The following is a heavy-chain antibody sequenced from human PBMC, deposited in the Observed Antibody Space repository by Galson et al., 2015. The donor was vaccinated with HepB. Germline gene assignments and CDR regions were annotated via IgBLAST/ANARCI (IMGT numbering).Heavy chain of an antibody. V-gene: IGHV3-7*01. CDR2: IKQDGSER. D-gene: IGHD6-13*01. Sequence: SLRLSCAASGFTFSYYWMTWVRQAPGKGLEWVANIKQDGSERNYVDSVKGRFTIFRDNAKNSVFLQMNNLRADDTAIYYCARGLIAAAAGRWGQGTLVSVSS. CDR1: GFTFSYYW. J-gene: IGHJ4*02. CDR3: ARGLIAAAAGR.